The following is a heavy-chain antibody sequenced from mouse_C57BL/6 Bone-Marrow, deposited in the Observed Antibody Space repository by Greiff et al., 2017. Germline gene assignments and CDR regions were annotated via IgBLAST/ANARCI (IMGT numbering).Heavy chain of an antibody. CDR2: IHPNSGST. CDR1: GYTFTSYW. Sequence: QVQLQQPGAELVKPGASVKLSCKASGYTFTSYWMHWVTQRPGQGLEWIGMIHPNSGSTNYNEKFKSKATLSVDKTSSTAYMQLSSLTSEDSAVYYCAKGYDYVDYWGQGTTLTVSS. CDR3: AKGYDYVDY. V-gene: IGHV1-64*01. J-gene: IGHJ2*01. D-gene: IGHD2-2*01.